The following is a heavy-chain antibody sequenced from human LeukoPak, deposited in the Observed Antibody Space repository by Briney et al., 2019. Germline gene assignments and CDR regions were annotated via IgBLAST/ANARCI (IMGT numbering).Heavy chain of an antibody. CDR3: ARHSPYYDFWSGYYKGGPAGY. J-gene: IGHJ4*02. CDR1: GGSFSGYY. V-gene: IGHV4-34*01. Sequence: SETLSLTCAVYGGSFSGYYWSWIRQPPGKGLEWIGEINHSGSTNYNPSLKSRVTISVDTSKNQFSLKLSSVTAADTAVYYCARHSPYYDFWSGYYKGGPAGYWGQGTLITVSS. CDR2: INHSGST. D-gene: IGHD3-3*01.